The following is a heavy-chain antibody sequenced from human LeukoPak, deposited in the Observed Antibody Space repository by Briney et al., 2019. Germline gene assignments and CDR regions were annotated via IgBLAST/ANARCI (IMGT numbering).Heavy chain of an antibody. Sequence: PSETQSLTCTVSGGFMKTYHWNWLRQTRGKGLVGIGYVFDSWRTKENPSLKSRVTLSADTSKNQFPLRLSSVTAADTAVYYCTTIKRGNIFGYFDFWGEGILVTVSS. J-gene: IGHJ4*02. CDR2: VFDSWRT. CDR1: GGFMKTYH. CDR3: TTIKRGNIFGYFDF. D-gene: IGHD5-18*01. V-gene: IGHV4-59*01.